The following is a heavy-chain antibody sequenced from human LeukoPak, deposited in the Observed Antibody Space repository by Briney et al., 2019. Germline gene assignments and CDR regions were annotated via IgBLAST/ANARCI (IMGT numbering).Heavy chain of an antibody. CDR2: IRYDGSNK. Sequence: GGSLRLSCAASGFTFSSYGMHWVRQAPGKGLEWVAFIRYDGSNKYYADSVKGRFTTSRDNSKNTLYLQMNSLRAEDTAVYYCAKTYYYDSSGGPGIDYWGQGTLVTVSS. CDR3: AKTYYYDSSGGPGIDY. J-gene: IGHJ4*02. CDR1: GFTFSSYG. D-gene: IGHD3-22*01. V-gene: IGHV3-30*02.